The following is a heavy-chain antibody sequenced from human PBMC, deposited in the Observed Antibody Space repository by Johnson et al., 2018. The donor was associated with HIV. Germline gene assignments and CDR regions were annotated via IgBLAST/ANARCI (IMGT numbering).Heavy chain of an antibody. CDR3: ARGSRYTYDNDGAYRLHAFDF. CDR2: ISYDGSNK. V-gene: IGHV3-30-3*01. Sequence: QVQLVESGGGVVQPGRSLRLSCAASGFTFSSYAMHWVRQAPGKGLEWVAVISYDGSNKYYTDSVKGRFTISRDSSKNTLYLQMNSLRVEDTAVYYCARGSRYTYDNDGAYRLHAFDFWGQGTMVTVSS. J-gene: IGHJ3*01. D-gene: IGHD3-22*01. CDR1: GFTFSSYA.